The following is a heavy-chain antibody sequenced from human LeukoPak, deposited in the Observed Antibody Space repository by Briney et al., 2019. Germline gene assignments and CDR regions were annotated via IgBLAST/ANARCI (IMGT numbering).Heavy chain of an antibody. CDR1: GYTFTSYY. D-gene: IGHD3-3*01. J-gene: IGHJ5*02. Sequence: GASVKVSCKASGYTFTSYYMHWVRQAPGQGLEWMGIINPSGGSTSYAQKFQGRVTMTRDTSTSTVYMELSSLRSEDTAVYYCARGRLRFLERLSLRHNWFDPWGQGTLVTVSS. V-gene: IGHV1-46*01. CDR3: ARGRLRFLERLSLRHNWFDP. CDR2: INPSGGST.